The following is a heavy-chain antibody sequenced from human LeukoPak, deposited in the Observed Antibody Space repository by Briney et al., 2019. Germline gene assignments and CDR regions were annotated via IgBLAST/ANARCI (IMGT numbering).Heavy chain of an antibody. V-gene: IGHV3-53*01. J-gene: IGHJ6*03. CDR3: ARQGQSDLSFYYYIDV. Sequence: GGSLRLSCAASGFTVSSNYMSWVRQAPGKGLEWVSVIYSGGSTYYADSVKGRFTISRDNSKNTLYFQMNSLRAEDTAVYYWARQGQSDLSFYYYIDVWGKGTTVTISS. CDR2: IYSGGST. D-gene: IGHD3-16*02. CDR1: GFTVSSNY.